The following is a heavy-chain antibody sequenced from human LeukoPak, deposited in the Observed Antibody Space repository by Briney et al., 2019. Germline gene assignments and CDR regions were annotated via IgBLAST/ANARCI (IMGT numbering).Heavy chain of an antibody. CDR2: IYYSGST. J-gene: IGHJ5*02. Sequence: PSETLSLTCTVSGGSISSSSYYWGWIRQPPGKGLEWIGSIYYSGSTYYNPYLKSRVTISVDTSKNQFSLKLSSVTAADTAVYYCARQDLQGTYYDYVWGSYHTFDPWGQGTLVTVSS. D-gene: IGHD3-16*02. V-gene: IGHV4-39*01. CDR3: ARQDLQGTYYDYVWGSYHTFDP. CDR1: GGSISSSSYY.